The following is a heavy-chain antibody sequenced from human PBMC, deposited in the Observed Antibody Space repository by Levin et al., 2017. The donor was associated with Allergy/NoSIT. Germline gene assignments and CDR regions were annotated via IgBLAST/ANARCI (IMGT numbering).Heavy chain of an antibody. Sequence: PGGSPRLSCTVSGGSVSTGSYYWSWIRQPPGKALEWIGHIHYSGSTKYNPSLKSRVSISVDTSKNHLSLRLTSVTAADAAVYYCARDRVVPAGNDYYYYGMDGWGQGTTVTVSS. CDR2: IHYSGST. CDR1: GGSVSTGSYY. CDR3: ARDRVVPAGNDYYYYGMDG. D-gene: IGHD2-2*01. V-gene: IGHV4-61*03. J-gene: IGHJ6*02.